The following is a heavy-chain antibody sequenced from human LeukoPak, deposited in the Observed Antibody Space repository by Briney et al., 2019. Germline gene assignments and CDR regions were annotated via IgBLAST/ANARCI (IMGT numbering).Heavy chain of an antibody. V-gene: IGHV3-30*02. D-gene: IGHD3-3*01. Sequence: GGSLRLSCAASGFTFSSYGMHWVRQAPGKGLEWVAFIRYDGSNKYYADSVKGRFTISRDNSKNTLYLQMNSLRAEDTAIYYCAKDYEFRNGYPNDALDIWGQGTMVTVSS. CDR3: AKDYEFRNGYPNDALDI. J-gene: IGHJ3*02. CDR1: GFTFSSYG. CDR2: IRYDGSNK.